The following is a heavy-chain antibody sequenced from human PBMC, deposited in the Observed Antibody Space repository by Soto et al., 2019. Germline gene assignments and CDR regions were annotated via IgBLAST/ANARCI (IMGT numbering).Heavy chain of an antibody. CDR2: IGANGDTT. CDR1: GFTFSSYA. Sequence: GGSLRLSCSASGFTFSSYAMHWVRQAPGKGLEYVSAIGANGDTTYYADSVKGRFTISRDNSKNTLYLQMSSLRAEDTAVYYCVKWGRYSAGDVWGQGTTVTVSS. V-gene: IGHV3-64D*08. D-gene: IGHD1-26*01. CDR3: VKWGRYSAGDV. J-gene: IGHJ6*02.